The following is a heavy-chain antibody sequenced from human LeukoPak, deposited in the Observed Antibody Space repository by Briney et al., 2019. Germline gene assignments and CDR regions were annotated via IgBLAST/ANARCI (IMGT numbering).Heavy chain of an antibody. Sequence: GGSLSPSCAVSGFTFSSYWISWVRQAPGKGLEWVANIKQDGSEKYYVGSVKGRFTISRDNAKRSLYLQLNSLRVEDTAVYYCARGVHRQQRDYWGQGTLVSVSS. CDR2: IKQDGSEK. V-gene: IGHV3-7*01. J-gene: IGHJ4*02. D-gene: IGHD6-13*01. CDR1: GFTFSSYW. CDR3: ARGVHRQQRDY.